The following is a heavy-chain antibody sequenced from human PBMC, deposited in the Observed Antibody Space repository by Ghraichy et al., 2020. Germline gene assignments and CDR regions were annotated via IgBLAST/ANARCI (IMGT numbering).Heavy chain of an antibody. Sequence: ASVKVSCKASGYTFTGYYMHWVRQAPGQGLEWMGRINPNSGGTNYAQKFQGRVTMTRDTSISTAYMELSRLRSDDTVVYYCARGGQGWELLDDPFDYWGQGTLVTVSS. CDR3: ARGGQGWELLDDPFDY. J-gene: IGHJ4*02. V-gene: IGHV1-2*05. CDR2: INPNSGGT. CDR1: GYTFTGYY. D-gene: IGHD1-26*01.